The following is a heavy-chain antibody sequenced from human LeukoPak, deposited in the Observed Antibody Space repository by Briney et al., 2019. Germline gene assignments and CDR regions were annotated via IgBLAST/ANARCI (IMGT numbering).Heavy chain of an antibody. Sequence: GASVKVSCKASGYTFTGYGISWVRQAPGQGLEWMGWISAYNGNTNYAPKLQGRVTMTTDTSTSTAYMELRSLRSDDTAVYYCARERRITIFGVVINVMAGMDVWGQGTTVTVSS. CDR2: ISAYNGNT. CDR1: GYTFTGYG. J-gene: IGHJ6*02. V-gene: IGHV1-18*01. D-gene: IGHD3-3*01. CDR3: ARERRITIFGVVINVMAGMDV.